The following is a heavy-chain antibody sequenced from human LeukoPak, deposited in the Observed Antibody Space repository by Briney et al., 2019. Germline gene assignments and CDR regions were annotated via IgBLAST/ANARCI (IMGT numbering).Heavy chain of an antibody. Sequence: SETLSLTCAVYGGSFSGYYWSWIRQPPGKGLEWIGEINHSGSTNYDPSLKSRVTISVDTSKKQFSLKLSSVTAADTAVYYCARGRESRTIFGVVITYYMDVWGKGTTVTVSS. V-gene: IGHV4-34*01. D-gene: IGHD3-3*01. CDR1: GGSFSGYY. CDR2: INHSGST. CDR3: ARGRESRTIFGVVITYYMDV. J-gene: IGHJ6*03.